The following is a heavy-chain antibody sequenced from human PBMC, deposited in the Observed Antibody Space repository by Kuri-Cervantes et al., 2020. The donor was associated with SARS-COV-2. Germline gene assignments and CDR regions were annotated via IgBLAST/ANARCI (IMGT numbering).Heavy chain of an antibody. D-gene: IGHD6-13*01. V-gene: IGHV3-30*03. CDR3: ARETPDHSSSWIDH. CDR2: ISYDGSNI. J-gene: IGHJ4*02. Sequence: GGSLRLSCAASGFTFSSYAMSWVRQAPGKGLEWVTIISYDGSNIYADAVKGRFTISRDNSKNTLYLEMNSLRPEDTAVYYCARETPDHSSSWIDHWGQGTLVTVSS. CDR1: GFTFSSYA.